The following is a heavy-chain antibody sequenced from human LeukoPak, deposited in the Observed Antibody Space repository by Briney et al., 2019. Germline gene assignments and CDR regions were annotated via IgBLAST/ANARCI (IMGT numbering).Heavy chain of an antibody. D-gene: IGHD3-3*01. CDR2: IIPIFGTA. V-gene: IGHV1-69*13. Sequence: GALVKVSCKASGGTFSSYAISWVRQAPGQGLEWMGGIIPIFGTANYAQKFQGRVTITADESTSTAYMELSSLRSEDTAVYYCARTSDFWSGSLDYWGQGTLVTVSS. CDR1: GGTFSSYA. J-gene: IGHJ4*02. CDR3: ARTSDFWSGSLDY.